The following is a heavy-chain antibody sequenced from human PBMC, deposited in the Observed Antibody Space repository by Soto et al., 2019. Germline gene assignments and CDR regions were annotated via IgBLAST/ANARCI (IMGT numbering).Heavy chain of an antibody. D-gene: IGHD2-21*02. Sequence: SETLSLPCTVSWDSISSDYYHWTWIRQSPGKGLEWIGYIHHSGSILYNPSLKSRVTISVDTSKNQFSLHLTSVTAADTAVYFCAREDDGGDSLDVWGQGTTVTVSS. V-gene: IGHV4-30-4*08. CDR1: WDSISSDYYH. J-gene: IGHJ6*02. CDR3: AREDDGGDSLDV. CDR2: IHHSGSI.